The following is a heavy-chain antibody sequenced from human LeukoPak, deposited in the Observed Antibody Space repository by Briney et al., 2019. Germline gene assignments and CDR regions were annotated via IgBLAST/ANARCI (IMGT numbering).Heavy chain of an antibody. CDR3: ARGWYSSSYYFDY. V-gene: IGHV4-34*01. D-gene: IGHD6-6*01. CDR2: INHSGST. CDR1: GGSFSGYY. Sequence: SETLSLTCAVYGGSFSGYYWSWIRQPPGKGLEWIGEINHSGSTNYNPSLKSRVTISVDTSKNQFSLKLSSVTAADTAVYYRARGWYSSSYYFDYWGQGTLVTVSS. J-gene: IGHJ4*02.